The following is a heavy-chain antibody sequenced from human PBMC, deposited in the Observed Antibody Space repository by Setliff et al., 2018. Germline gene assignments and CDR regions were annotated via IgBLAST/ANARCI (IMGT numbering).Heavy chain of an antibody. CDR1: GGSISSGGYY. CDR3: ARVALVVVIRNAFDI. J-gene: IGHJ3*02. D-gene: IGHD2-21*01. V-gene: IGHV4-31*03. CDR2: IYYSGST. Sequence: PSETLSLTCTVSGGSISSGGYYWSWIRQHPGKGLEWIGYIYYSGSTYYNPSLKSRVTISVDTSKNQFSLKLSSVTAADTAVCYCARVALVVVIRNAFDIWGQGTMVTVSS.